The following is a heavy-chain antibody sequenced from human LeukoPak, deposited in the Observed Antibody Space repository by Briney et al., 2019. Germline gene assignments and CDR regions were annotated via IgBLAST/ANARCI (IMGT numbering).Heavy chain of an antibody. J-gene: IGHJ6*02. D-gene: IGHD6-19*01. CDR1: GYTFTGYY. CDR2: INPNSGGT. Sequence: GASVKVSCKASGYTFTGYYMHWVRQAPGQGLKWMGWINPNSGGTNYAQKFQGRVTMTRDTSISTAYMELSRLRSDDTAVYYCARLRSIAVAGKVSSYYYGMDVWGQGTTVTVSS. CDR3: ARLRSIAVAGKVSSYYYGMDV. V-gene: IGHV1-2*02.